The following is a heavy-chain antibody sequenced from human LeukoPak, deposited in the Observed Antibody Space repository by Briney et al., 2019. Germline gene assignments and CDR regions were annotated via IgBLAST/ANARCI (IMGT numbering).Heavy chain of an antibody. J-gene: IGHJ4*02. V-gene: IGHV4-30-2*01. Sequence: SETLSLTCAVSGGSISSGGYSWSWIRQPPGKGLEWIGYIYHSGSTYYNPSLKSRVTISVDRSKNQFSLKLSSVTAADTAVYYCARVAPMVWGFWYFDYWGQGTLVTVSS. CDR2: IYHSGST. CDR1: GGSISSGGYS. CDR3: ARVAPMVWGFWYFDY. D-gene: IGHD3-10*01.